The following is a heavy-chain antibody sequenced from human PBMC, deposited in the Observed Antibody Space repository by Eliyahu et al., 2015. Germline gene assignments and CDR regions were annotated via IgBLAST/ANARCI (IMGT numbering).Heavy chain of an antibody. Sequence: EVQLVESGGGLVQPGGSLRLSCAAXGFXFXSYSMNWVRQAPGKGLGWVSYISSSSSTIYYADSVKGRFTISRDNAKNSLYLQMNSLRDEDTAVYYCARDEEGWPQKASFDYWGQGTLVTVSS. CDR3: ARDEEGWPQKASFDY. CDR2: ISSSSSTI. J-gene: IGHJ4*02. CDR1: GFXFXSYS. D-gene: IGHD2-15*01. V-gene: IGHV3-48*02.